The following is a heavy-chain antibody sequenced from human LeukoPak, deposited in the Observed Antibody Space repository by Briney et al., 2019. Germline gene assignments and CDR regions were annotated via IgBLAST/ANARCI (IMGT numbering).Heavy chain of an antibody. V-gene: IGHV3-11*06. CDR1: GFTFSDFY. D-gene: IGHD2-8*01. CDR2: ISSGSTFT. CDR3: ARDRRYFTNDI. J-gene: IGHJ3*02. Sequence: GGSLRLSCTASGFTFSDFYMTWIRQSPGKGLEWLAYISSGSTFTNYADSVKGRFTISRDNAKNSLYLQMNSLRAEDTAVYYCARDRRYFTNDIWGQGTMVTVSS.